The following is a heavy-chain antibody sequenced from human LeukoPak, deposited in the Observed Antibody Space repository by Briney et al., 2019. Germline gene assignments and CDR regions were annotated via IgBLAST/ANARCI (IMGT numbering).Heavy chain of an antibody. CDR2: MNPNSGNT. CDR1: GYTFTSYD. V-gene: IGHV1-8*01. CDR3: ARGPQNWQQLVRLDY. Sequence: ASVKVSCKASGYTFTSYDINWVRQATGQGLEWMGWMNPNSGNTGYAQKFQGRVTMTRDTSISTAYMELSRLRSDDTAVYYCARGPQNWQQLVRLDYWGQGTLVTVSS. J-gene: IGHJ4*02. D-gene: IGHD6-13*01.